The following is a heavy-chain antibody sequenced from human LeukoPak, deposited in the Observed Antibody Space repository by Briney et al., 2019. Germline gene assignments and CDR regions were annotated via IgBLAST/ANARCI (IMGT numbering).Heavy chain of an antibody. CDR3: ARDSTPYGHSGY. CDR1: GGSINNYY. CDR2: IYYSGTT. Sequence: SETLSLTCTVSGGSINNYYWSWIRQPPGKGLEWIGYIYYSGTTNLNPSLKGRVTISVDTSKNQFSLRLSSVTAADTAVYYCARDSTPYGHSGYWGQGTLVTVSP. J-gene: IGHJ4*02. V-gene: IGHV4-59*01. D-gene: IGHD4-17*01.